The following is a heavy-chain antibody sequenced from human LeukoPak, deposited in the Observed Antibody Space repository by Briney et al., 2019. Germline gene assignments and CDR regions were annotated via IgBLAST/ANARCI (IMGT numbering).Heavy chain of an antibody. CDR2: INHSGST. V-gene: IGHV4-34*01. J-gene: IGHJ3*02. CDR1: GGSFSGYY. Sequence: SETLSLTCAVYGGSFSGYYWSWIRQPPRKGLEWIGEINHSGSTNSNPSLKSRVTLSIDTSKNQFSLKRSSVTAADTAVYYCARGRGYGDYVGAFDIWGQGTMVTVSS. D-gene: IGHD4-17*01. CDR3: ARGRGYGDYVGAFDI.